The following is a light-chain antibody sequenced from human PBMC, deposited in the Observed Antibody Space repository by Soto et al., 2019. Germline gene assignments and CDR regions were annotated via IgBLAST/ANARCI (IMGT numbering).Light chain of an antibody. V-gene: IGKV1-39*01. CDR1: QSIANY. CDR2: AAS. J-gene: IGKJ1*01. Sequence: GDRVTITCRASQSIANYLNWYQQKPGKAPKLLIYAASTLESGVPSRFSGSGSGTDFTLTISSLEPEDFAVYYCQQRSNWPTFGQGTKVDNK. CDR3: QQRSNWPT.